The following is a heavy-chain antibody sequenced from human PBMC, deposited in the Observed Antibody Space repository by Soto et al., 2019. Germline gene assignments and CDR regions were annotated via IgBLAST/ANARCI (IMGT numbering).Heavy chain of an antibody. D-gene: IGHD2-2*01. Sequence: SETLSLTCTVSGDSISTNSYSWRWIHQPPGQGLERIGLFYSCGSAHYHPSLQSRLTVSVHPSKSQFSLKVSSVTAADTAVYYCVRLQGYCITTGCYGHYGIDVWGQGTTVTVS. J-gene: IGHJ6*02. CDR1: GDSISTNSYS. V-gene: IGHV4-39*01. CDR2: FYSCGSA. CDR3: VRLQGYCITTGCYGHYGIDV.